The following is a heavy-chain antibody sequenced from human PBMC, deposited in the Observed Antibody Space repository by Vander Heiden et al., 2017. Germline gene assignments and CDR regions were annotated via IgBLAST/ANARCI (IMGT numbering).Heavy chain of an antibody. Sequence: EVQLLESGGGLVQPGGSLRLSCAASGFPFSSYAMSWVRQAPGKGLEWVSAISGSGGSTYYADSVKGRFTISRDNSKNTLYLQMNSLRAEDTAVYYCAKALYSSGYWYYGMDVWGQGTTVTVSS. CDR3: AKALYSSGYWYYGMDV. CDR1: GFPFSSYA. D-gene: IGHD6-19*01. CDR2: ISGSGGST. V-gene: IGHV3-23*01. J-gene: IGHJ6*02.